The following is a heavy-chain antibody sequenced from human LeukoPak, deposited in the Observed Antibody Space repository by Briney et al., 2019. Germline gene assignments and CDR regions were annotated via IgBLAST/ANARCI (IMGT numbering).Heavy chain of an antibody. CDR2: INSDGSAT. Sequence: PGGSLRLSCAASGFTFSSYWMHWVRQAPGKGLVWVPRINSDGSATGYADSVKGRLTISRDNAKNTLYLQMNSLRADDTAVYYCARPKDYYDSSGYYLNWFDPWGQGTLVTVSS. V-gene: IGHV3-74*01. CDR3: ARPKDYYDSSGYYLNWFDP. J-gene: IGHJ5*02. D-gene: IGHD3-22*01. CDR1: GFTFSSYW.